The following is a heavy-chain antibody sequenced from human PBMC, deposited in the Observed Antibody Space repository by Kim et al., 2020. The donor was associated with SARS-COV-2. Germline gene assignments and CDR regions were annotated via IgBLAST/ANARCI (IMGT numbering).Heavy chain of an antibody. Sequence: HSAKPVKGRFTISRDNSKNTMFLQMNSLRPEDTAVYYCVRDLSTEISSWYYWGQGTLVTVSS. CDR3: VRDLSTEISSWYY. D-gene: IGHD6-13*01. V-gene: IGHV3-30*01. J-gene: IGHJ4*02.